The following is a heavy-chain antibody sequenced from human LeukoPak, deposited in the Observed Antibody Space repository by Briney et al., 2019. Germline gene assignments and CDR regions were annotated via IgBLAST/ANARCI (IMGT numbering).Heavy chain of an antibody. CDR1: GGSISSYY. V-gene: IGHV4-59*12. D-gene: IGHD1-14*01. CDR3: ARDFTTS. CDR2: IYHSGST. Sequence: PSETLSLTCIVSGGSISSYYWSWIRQPPGKGLEWIGYIYHSGSTNYKPSLKSRVTISVDTSKNQFSLKLSSVTAADTAVYYCARDFTTSWGQGTLVTVSS. J-gene: IGHJ5*02.